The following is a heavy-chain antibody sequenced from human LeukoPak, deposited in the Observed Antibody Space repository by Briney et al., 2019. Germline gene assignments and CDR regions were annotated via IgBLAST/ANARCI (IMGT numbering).Heavy chain of an antibody. J-gene: IGHJ3*02. CDR1: GYTFTNYG. CDR3: ARHRLHRLYYDSSGYYHDAFDI. Sequence: ASVKVSCKASGYTFTNYGVNSVRQAPGQGLEWMGWISTYNGNPNQAQRLQGTVTMTTDTYTKTDYMELRSLRSDDTAMYYCARHRLHRLYYDSSGYYHDAFDIWGQGTMVTVSS. D-gene: IGHD3-22*01. V-gene: IGHV1-18*01. CDR2: ISTYNGNP.